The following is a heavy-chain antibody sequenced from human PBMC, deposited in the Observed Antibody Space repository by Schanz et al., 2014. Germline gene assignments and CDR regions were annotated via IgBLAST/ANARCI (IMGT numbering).Heavy chain of an antibody. J-gene: IGHJ4*02. CDR2: IIPSRGLA. Sequence: QVQLIQSGAEVKKPGASVKVSCKASGGTFSSFGINWVRQAPGQGLEWMGRIIPSRGLAKYEQKSQDKVTITADTSTTTAYMELSGLRSEDTAVYYCARGGYSSGWYDRDIARFDYWGQGTLVTVSS. CDR1: GGTFSSFG. CDR3: ARGGYSSGWYDRDIARFDY. V-gene: IGHV1-69*09. D-gene: IGHD6-19*01.